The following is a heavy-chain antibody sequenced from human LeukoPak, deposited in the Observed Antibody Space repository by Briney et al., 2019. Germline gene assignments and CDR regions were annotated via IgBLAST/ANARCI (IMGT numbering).Heavy chain of an antibody. Sequence: GGSLRLSCAASGFTFSSYGMHWVRQAPGEGLEWVAVIWYDGSNKYYADSVKGRFTISRDNSKNTLYLQMNSLRAEDTAVYYCASLVGYDSSGYYSDYWGQGTLVTVSS. CDR1: GFTFSSYG. CDR3: ASLVGYDSSGYYSDY. D-gene: IGHD3-22*01. J-gene: IGHJ4*02. V-gene: IGHV3-33*01. CDR2: IWYDGSNK.